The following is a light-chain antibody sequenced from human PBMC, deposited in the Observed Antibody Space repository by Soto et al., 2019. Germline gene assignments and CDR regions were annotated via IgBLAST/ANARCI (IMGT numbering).Light chain of an antibody. J-gene: IGLJ1*01. V-gene: IGLV2-11*01. Sequence: QSVLTQPRSVSGSPGQSVAISCTGTSSDVGGHNSVSWYQQRPGKAPKLMIYDVTKRPSGVPDRFSGSKSGNTASLTISGLRPEVETYYYCCAYAATSPYVSGPGTK. CDR1: SSDVGGHNS. CDR3: CAYAATSPYV. CDR2: DVT.